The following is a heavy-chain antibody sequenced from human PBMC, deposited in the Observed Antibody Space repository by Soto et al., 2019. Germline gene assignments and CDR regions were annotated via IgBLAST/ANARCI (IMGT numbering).Heavy chain of an antibody. Sequence: ASVKVSCKASGYTFTSYYMHWVRQAPGQGLEWMGIINPSGGSTSYAQKFQGRVTMTRVTSTSTVYMELSSLRSEDTAVYYCARDPPRYSSSWYRFDYWGQGTLVTVSS. J-gene: IGHJ4*02. D-gene: IGHD6-13*01. CDR3: ARDPPRYSSSWYRFDY. V-gene: IGHV1-46*01. CDR2: INPSGGST. CDR1: GYTFTSYY.